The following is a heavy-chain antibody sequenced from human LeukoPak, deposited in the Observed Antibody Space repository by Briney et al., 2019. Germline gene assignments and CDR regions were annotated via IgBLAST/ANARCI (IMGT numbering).Heavy chain of an antibody. CDR1: GDSISSSSYY. D-gene: IGHD2-15*01. CDR2: IYYTGST. CDR3: ARRSSSAGPYYYAMDV. Sequence: SETLSLTCTVSGDSISSSSYYWDWIRQPPGKGLEWIGSIYYTGSTYYNPSLKSRVTMSVDTSENQFSLELTSVTAADTAVYYCARRSSSAGPYYYAMDVWGQGTTVTVSS. J-gene: IGHJ6*02. V-gene: IGHV4-39*01.